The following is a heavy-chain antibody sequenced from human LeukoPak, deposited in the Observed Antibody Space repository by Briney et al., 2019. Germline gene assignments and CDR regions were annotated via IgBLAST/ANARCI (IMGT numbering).Heavy chain of an antibody. CDR3: VSFYETY. Sequence: GGSLRLSCAASGFTFSDYWMHWVRQAPGKGLVWVSHINSDGSWTSYADSVKGRFTISKDNAKNTVYLQMNSLRAEDTAVYYCVSFYETYWGRGTLVTVSS. J-gene: IGHJ4*02. V-gene: IGHV3-74*01. CDR2: INSDGSWT. CDR1: GFTFSDYW. D-gene: IGHD2/OR15-2a*01.